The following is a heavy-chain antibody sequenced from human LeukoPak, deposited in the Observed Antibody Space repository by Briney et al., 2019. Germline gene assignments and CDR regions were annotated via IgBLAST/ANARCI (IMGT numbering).Heavy chain of an antibody. CDR1: GFTFSTYA. CDR3: ARDLHYYVAMDV. CDR2: VDNSGYTT. Sequence: GGSLRLSCAASGFTFSTYAMNWVRQAPGKGLEWVSAVDNSGYTTYYADSVNGRFTISRDNSKSMLFLQLNSLRAEDTALYYCARDLHYYVAMDVWGQGTTVTVSS. D-gene: IGHD3-10*02. V-gene: IGHV3-23*01. J-gene: IGHJ6*02.